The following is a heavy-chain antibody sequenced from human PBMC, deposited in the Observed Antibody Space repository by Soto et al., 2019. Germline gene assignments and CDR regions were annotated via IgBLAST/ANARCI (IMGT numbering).Heavy chain of an antibody. D-gene: IGHD6-6*01. CDR2: IYSGGST. V-gene: IGHV3-53*01. CDR3: ARDQRSPYSSTSYGWFDP. Sequence: GGSLRLSCAASGFTVSSNYMSWVRQAPGKGLEWVSVIYSGGSTYYADSVKGRFTISRHNSRNTLYLHMNSLRAEDTAVYYCARDQRSPYSSTSYGWFDPWGQGTQVTVSS. J-gene: IGHJ5*02. CDR1: GFTVSSNY.